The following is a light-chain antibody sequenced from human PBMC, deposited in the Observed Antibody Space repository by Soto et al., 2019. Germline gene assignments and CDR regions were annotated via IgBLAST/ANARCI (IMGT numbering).Light chain of an antibody. Sequence: AIRMTQSPSSFSASTGDRVTITCRASQGISSYLAWYQQKPGKAPKLLIYAASTLQSGVPSRFSGSGSGTDFTLTISCLQSEDFATYYCQQYYSSRSTFGQGTKVDIK. J-gene: IGKJ1*01. CDR2: AAS. CDR3: QQYYSSRST. V-gene: IGKV1-8*01. CDR1: QGISSY.